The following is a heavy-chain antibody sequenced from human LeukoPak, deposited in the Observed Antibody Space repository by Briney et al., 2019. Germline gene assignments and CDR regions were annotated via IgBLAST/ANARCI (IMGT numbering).Heavy chain of an antibody. CDR2: FDPEDGET. J-gene: IGHJ3*02. V-gene: IGHV1-24*01. D-gene: IGHD3-22*01. CDR3: ATDTQDITMTPVGAFDI. CDR1: GYTLTELS. Sequence: ASVKVSCKVSGYTLTELSMHWVRQAPGKGLEWMGGFDPEDGETIYAQKFQGRVTMTEDTSTDTAYMELSSLRSEDTAVYYCATDTQDITMTPVGAFDIWGQGTMVTVSS.